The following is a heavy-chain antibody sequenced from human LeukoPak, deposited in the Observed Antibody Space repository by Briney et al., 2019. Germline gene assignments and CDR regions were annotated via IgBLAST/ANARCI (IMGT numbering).Heavy chain of an antibody. CDR1: GFTFSDAW. Sequence: GGPLRLSCAASGFTFSDAWMSWVRQAPGKGLEWVGRIKRKIDGGGTADYAAPVKGRFTISRDDSKSTLYLQMNSLETEDTGVYYCTDDLHYFASDWGQGTLVTVSS. J-gene: IGHJ4*02. V-gene: IGHV3-15*01. D-gene: IGHD3-10*01. CDR3: TDDLHYFASD. CDR2: IKRKIDGGGTA.